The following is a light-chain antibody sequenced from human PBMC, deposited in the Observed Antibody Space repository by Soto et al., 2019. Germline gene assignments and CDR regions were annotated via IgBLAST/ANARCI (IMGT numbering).Light chain of an antibody. CDR2: DAS. Sequence: EIVLTQSPATLSLSPGERATLSCRASQSVSSYLAWYQQKPGQAPSLLIYDASNRATGIPARFSGSGSGTVFTLTISSLEPEDFAVYYCQQRFNWLTFGGGTKVEIK. CDR1: QSVSSY. J-gene: IGKJ4*01. CDR3: QQRFNWLT. V-gene: IGKV3-11*01.